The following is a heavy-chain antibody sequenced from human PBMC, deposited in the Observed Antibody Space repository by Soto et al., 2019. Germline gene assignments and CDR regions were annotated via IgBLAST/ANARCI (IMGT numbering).Heavy chain of an antibody. V-gene: IGHV3-49*03. CDR3: VRRRYLDY. Sequence: EVQLEESGGGLVQPGRSLRLSCTGSGFTFGDYAMSWFRQAPGKGLEWVGVIRSKAYGGAIEYAASVKGRLTISRDDSKSIAYLQMNSLKTEDTAVYYCVRRRYLDYWGQGTLVTVSS. CDR1: GFTFGDYA. CDR2: IRSKAYGGAI. J-gene: IGHJ4*02.